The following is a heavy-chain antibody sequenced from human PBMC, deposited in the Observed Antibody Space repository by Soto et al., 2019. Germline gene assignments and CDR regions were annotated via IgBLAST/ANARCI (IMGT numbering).Heavy chain of an antibody. CDR1: GGSISSYY. D-gene: IGHD3-9*01. CDR3: ASLDYDILTGYYKGFDY. Sequence: SETLSLTCTVSGGSISSYYWSWIRQPPGKGLEWIGYIYYSGSTNYNPSLKSRVTISVDTSKNQFSLKLSSVTAADTAVYYCASLDYDILTGYYKGFDYWGQGTLVTV. CDR2: IYYSGST. V-gene: IGHV4-59*01. J-gene: IGHJ4*02.